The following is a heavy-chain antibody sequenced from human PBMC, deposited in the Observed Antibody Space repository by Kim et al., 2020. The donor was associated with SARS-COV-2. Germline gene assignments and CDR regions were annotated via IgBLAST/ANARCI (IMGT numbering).Heavy chain of an antibody. CDR3: TRDVLAGGSDV. V-gene: IGHV3-9*02. J-gene: IGHJ6*02. Sequence: SLRLSCAASGFSPNDHAMHWVRQAPGKGLEWVSGLMWYIDGVGYADSVKGRFITSRDKAKNSLYLQMNSLRPEDTALYYCTRDVLAGGSDVWGQGTAV. CDR2: LMWYIDGV. D-gene: IGHD3-3*02. CDR1: GFSPNDHA.